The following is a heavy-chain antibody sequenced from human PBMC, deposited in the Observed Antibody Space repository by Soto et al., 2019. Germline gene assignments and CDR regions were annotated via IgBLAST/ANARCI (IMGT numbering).Heavy chain of an antibody. V-gene: IGHV3-23*01. CDR3: AKDRGCTNGVCYYYYGMDV. CDR1: GFTFSSYA. CDR2: ISGSGGST. Sequence: GGSLRLSCAASGFTFSSYAMSWVRQAPGKGLEWVSAISGSGGSTYYADSVKGRFTISRDNSKNTLYLQMNSLRAEDTAVYYCAKDRGCTNGVCYYYYGMDVWGQGTTVTVSS. J-gene: IGHJ6*02. D-gene: IGHD2-8*01.